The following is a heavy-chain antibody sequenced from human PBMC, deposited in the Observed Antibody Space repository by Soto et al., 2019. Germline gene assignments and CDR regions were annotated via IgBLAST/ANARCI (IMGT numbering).Heavy chain of an antibody. V-gene: IGHV5-51*01. CDR3: ARLYDSSGYYVDAFDI. CDR2: IYPGDSDT. D-gene: IGHD3-22*01. Sequence: PGESLKISCKGSGYSFTSYWIGWVRQMPGKGLEWMGIIYPGDSDTRYSPSFQGQVTISADKSISTAYLQWSSLKASDTAMYYCARLYDSSGYYVDAFDIWGQGTMVTVSS. CDR1: GYSFTSYW. J-gene: IGHJ3*02.